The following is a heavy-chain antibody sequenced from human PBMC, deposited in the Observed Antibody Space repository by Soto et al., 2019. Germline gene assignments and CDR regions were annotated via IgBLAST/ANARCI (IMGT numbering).Heavy chain of an antibody. V-gene: IGHV3-66*01. CDR1: GFTVSSNY. Sequence: EVQLVESGGGLVQPGGSLRLSCAASGFTVSSNYMSWVRQAPGKGLEWVSVIYSGGSTYYADFVKGRFTISRDNSKNTLYLQMNSLRADDTAVYYCARALPPHDAFEIWGQGTMVTVSS. CDR3: ARALPPHDAFEI. J-gene: IGHJ3*02. CDR2: IYSGGST.